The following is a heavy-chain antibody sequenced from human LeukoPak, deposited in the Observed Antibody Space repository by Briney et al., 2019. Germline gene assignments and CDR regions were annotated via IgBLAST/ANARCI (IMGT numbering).Heavy chain of an antibody. CDR1: GFTFSSYW. V-gene: IGHV3-7*03. J-gene: IGHJ6*04. D-gene: IGHD2-2*01. CDR2: IKQDGSEK. Sequence: GGSLRLSCAASGFTFSSYWMSWVRQAPRKGLEWVANIKQDGSEKYYVHSVKGRFTISRDNAKNSLYLQMNSLRADDTPVYYCARGQRAIGYCSSTSCSFGMDVWGKGTTVTVSS. CDR3: ARGQRAIGYCSSTSCSFGMDV.